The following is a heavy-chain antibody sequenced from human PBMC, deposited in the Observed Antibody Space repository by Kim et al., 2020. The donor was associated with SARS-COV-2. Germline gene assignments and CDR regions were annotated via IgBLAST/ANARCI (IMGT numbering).Heavy chain of an antibody. CDR2: ISADGSNT. CDR3: AKDICSSTSCPYYYYYCMDV. CDR1: AFRFEDYA. J-gene: IGHJ6*01. V-gene: IGHV3-43*02. D-gene: IGHD2-2*01. Sequence: GGSPRLSCVASAFRFEDYAIQWVRQVPGKGLEWISLISADGSNTNYADSVKGRFTVSRDNNKNSVSLQMNSLRKEDTAFYYCAKDICSSTSCPYYYYYCMDVWGQGTTVIVSS.